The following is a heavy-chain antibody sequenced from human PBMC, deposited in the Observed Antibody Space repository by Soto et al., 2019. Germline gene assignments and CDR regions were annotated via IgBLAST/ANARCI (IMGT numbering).Heavy chain of an antibody. D-gene: IGHD1-26*01. CDR1: GGSISSGGYS. J-gene: IGHJ6*02. Sequence: PSETLSLTCAVSGGSISSGGYSWSWIRQPPGKGLEWIGYMYHSGSTFYNPSLKSRVTISLDRSKNQFSLKLSSVTAADTAVYYCARGRSGSYRYYYYGMDVWGQGTTVTVSS. CDR3: ARGRSGSYRYYYYGMDV. V-gene: IGHV4-30-2*01. CDR2: MYHSGST.